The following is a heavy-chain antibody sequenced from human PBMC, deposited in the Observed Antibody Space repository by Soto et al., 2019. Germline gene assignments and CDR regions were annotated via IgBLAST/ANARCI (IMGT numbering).Heavy chain of an antibody. J-gene: IGHJ4*02. V-gene: IGHV3-30*05. CDR1: GFSLTAFG. Sequence: QVQLVQSGGGVVQPGRTLRLSCAAAGFSLTAFGMQWVRQPPGKGLQWVACLTHDGGSAFYADSVKGRFTVSRDTSKNTLYLQMNSLRPEDTAIYYCASIADYWGQGTLVTVSS. D-gene: IGHD2-21*01. CDR2: LTHDGGSA. CDR3: ASIADY.